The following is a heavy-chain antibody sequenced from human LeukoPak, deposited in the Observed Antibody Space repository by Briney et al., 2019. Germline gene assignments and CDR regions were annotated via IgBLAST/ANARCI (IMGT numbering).Heavy chain of an antibody. CDR1: GYTFTSYY. D-gene: IGHD3-10*01. J-gene: IGHJ5*02. CDR2: ISPSGGST. Sequence: ASVKVSCKASGYTFTSYYMHWVRQAPGQGLEWMGIISPSGGSTSYAQKFQGRVTMTRDTSTSTVYMELSSLRSEDTAVYYCARGMYYYGSASWRVFENWFDPWGQGTLVTVSS. CDR3: ARGMYYYGSASWRVFENWFDP. V-gene: IGHV1-46*03.